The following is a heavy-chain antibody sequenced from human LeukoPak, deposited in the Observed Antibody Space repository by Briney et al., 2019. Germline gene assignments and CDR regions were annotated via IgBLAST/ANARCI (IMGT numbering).Heavy chain of an antibody. CDR2: IYYSGST. CDR3: ARHRSSSSGYNWFDP. CDR1: GGSFSGYY. D-gene: IGHD6-13*01. V-gene: IGHV4-59*08. Sequence: SETLSLTCAVYGGSFSGYYWSWIRQPPGKGLEWIGYIYYSGSTNYNPSLKSRVTISVDTSKNQFSLKLSSVTAADTAVYYCARHRSSSSGYNWFDPWGQGTLVTVSS. J-gene: IGHJ5*02.